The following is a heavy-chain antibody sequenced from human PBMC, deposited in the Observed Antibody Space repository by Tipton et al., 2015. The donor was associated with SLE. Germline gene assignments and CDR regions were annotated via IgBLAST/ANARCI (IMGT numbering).Heavy chain of an antibody. V-gene: IGHV4-61*02. D-gene: IGHD1-26*01. CDR2: IYTSGST. Sequence: TLSLTCTVSGGSISSGSYYWSWIRQPAGKGLEWIGRIYTSGSTNYNPSLKSRVTISVDTSKNQFSLKLSSVTAADTAVYYCVCQRLAYSGSYLFDYWGQGTLVTVSS. J-gene: IGHJ4*02. CDR1: GGSISSGSYY. CDR3: VCQRLAYSGSYLFDY.